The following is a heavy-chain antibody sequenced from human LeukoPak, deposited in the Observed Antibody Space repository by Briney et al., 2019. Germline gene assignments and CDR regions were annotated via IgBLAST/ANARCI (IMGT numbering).Heavy chain of an antibody. V-gene: IGHV3-73*01. CDR2: IRSKANSYAT. J-gene: IGHJ4*02. Sequence: GGSLKLSCAASGFTFSGSAMHWVRQASGKGLEWVGRIRSKANSYATAYAASVKGRFTISRDDSKNTACLQMNSLKTEDTAVYYCTSHFWSGYYPSDYWGQGTLVTVSS. D-gene: IGHD3-3*01. CDR3: TSHFWSGYYPSDY. CDR1: GFTFSGSA.